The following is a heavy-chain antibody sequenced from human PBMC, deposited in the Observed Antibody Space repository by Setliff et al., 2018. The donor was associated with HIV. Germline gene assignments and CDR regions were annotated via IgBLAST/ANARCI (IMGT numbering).Heavy chain of an antibody. Sequence: SETLSLTCTVSGGSISSGSYYWSWIRQPAGKGLEWIGHVYTSGSTDYNPSLKSRVTISVDTSKNQFSLKLSSVTAADTAVYYCARAEGATYYNFSYYYGMDVWGQGTTVTVS. J-gene: IGHJ6*02. CDR1: GGSISSGSYY. CDR3: ARAEGATYYNFSYYYGMDV. V-gene: IGHV4-61*09. CDR2: VYTSGST. D-gene: IGHD3-3*01.